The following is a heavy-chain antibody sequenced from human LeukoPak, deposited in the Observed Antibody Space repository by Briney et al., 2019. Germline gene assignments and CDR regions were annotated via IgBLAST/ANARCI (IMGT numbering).Heavy chain of an antibody. CDR3: ARRHIVVVTAGNYGMDV. CDR2: ISAYNGNT. Sequence: ASVKVSCKASGYTFTSYGISWVRQAPGQGLEWMGWISAYNGNTNYAQKLQGRVTMTRNTSISTAYMELSSLRSEDTAVYYCARRHIVVVTAGNYGMDVWGQGTTVTVSS. J-gene: IGHJ6*02. CDR1: GYTFTSYG. D-gene: IGHD2-21*02. V-gene: IGHV1-18*01.